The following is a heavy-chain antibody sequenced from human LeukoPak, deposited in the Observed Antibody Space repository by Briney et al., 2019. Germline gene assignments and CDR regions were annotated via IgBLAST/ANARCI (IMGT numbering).Heavy chain of an antibody. CDR2: INTNTGNP. V-gene: IGHV7-4-1*02. D-gene: IGHD6-13*01. CDR3: ARDFEASSWSTPWVFDY. CDR1: GYTFTIYA. Sequence: ASVKVSCKASGYTFTIYAMNWVRQAPGQGLEWMGWINTNTGNPTYAQGFTGRFVFSLDTSVSTAYLQISSLKAEDTAVYYCARDFEASSWSTPWVFDYWGQGTLSPSPQ. J-gene: IGHJ4*02.